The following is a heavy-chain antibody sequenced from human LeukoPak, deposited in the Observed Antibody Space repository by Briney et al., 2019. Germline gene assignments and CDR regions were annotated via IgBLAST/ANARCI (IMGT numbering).Heavy chain of an antibody. V-gene: IGHV3-21*03. CDR3: ARDFGGYCSSSNCYLGWLDY. CDR1: GFTFSSYT. J-gene: IGHJ4*02. D-gene: IGHD2-2*01. CDR2: IISSGSYI. Sequence: GGSLRLSCAASGFTFSSYTMKWVRQAPGKGLEWVSSIISSGSYIYYADSVKGRFTISRDNAKNSLYLQMNSLRAEDTAVYYCARDFGGYCSSSNCYLGWLDYWGQGTLVTVSS.